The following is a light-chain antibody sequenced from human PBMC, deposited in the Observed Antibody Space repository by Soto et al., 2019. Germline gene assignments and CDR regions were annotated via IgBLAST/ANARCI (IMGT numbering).Light chain of an antibody. CDR1: QSVSSY. Sequence: EIVLTQSPATLSLSPGERATLSCRASQSVSSYLAWYQQKPGQAPRLLIYDASSRAPGVPARFSGSGSGTDFTLTISSLAPEDFAVYYCQQRSNWPPQFSFGPGTKVDMK. CDR2: DAS. J-gene: IGKJ3*01. CDR3: QQRSNWPPQFS. V-gene: IGKV3-11*01.